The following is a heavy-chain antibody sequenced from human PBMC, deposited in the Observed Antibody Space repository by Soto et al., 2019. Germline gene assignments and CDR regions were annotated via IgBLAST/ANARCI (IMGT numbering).Heavy chain of an antibody. CDR2: TYYRSKWYN. Sequence: SQTLSLTCAISGDSVSSDSVAWNWIRQSPSRGLEWLGRTYYRSKWYNDYAVSVKSRITINSDTSKNQFSLHLNSVTPEDTAVYYCARDQKYNHWSKWFDPWGHGNLVTVSS. CDR3: ARDQKYNHWSKWFDP. V-gene: IGHV6-1*01. CDR1: GDSVSSDSVA. J-gene: IGHJ5*02. D-gene: IGHD1-20*01.